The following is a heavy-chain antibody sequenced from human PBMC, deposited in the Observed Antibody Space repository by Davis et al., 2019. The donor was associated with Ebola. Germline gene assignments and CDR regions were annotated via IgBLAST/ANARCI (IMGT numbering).Heavy chain of an antibody. CDR2: ISAYNGNT. J-gene: IGHJ4*02. Sequence: ASVKVSCKASGGTFSSYAISWVRQAPGQGLEWMGWISAYNGNTNYAQKLQGRVTMTTDTSTSTAYMELRSLRSDDTAVYYCARVRAVADSFDYWGQGTLVTVSS. CDR3: ARVRAVADSFDY. D-gene: IGHD6-19*01. CDR1: GGTFSSYA. V-gene: IGHV1-18*01.